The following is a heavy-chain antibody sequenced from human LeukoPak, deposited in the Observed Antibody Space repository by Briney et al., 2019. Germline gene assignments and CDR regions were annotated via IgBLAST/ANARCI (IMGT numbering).Heavy chain of an antibody. J-gene: IGHJ6*03. CDR3: ASLRYARDHYYYMDV. D-gene: IGHD4-17*01. Sequence: GSSVKVSCKASGGTFSSYAISWVRQAPGQGLEWMGGIIPIFGTANYAQKFQGRVTITTDESTSTAYMELSSLRSEDTAVYYCASLRYARDHYYYMDVWGKGTTVTVSS. CDR1: GGTFSSYA. V-gene: IGHV1-69*05. CDR2: IIPIFGTA.